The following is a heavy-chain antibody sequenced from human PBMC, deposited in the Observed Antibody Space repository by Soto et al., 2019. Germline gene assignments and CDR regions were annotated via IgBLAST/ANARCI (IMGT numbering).Heavy chain of an antibody. CDR3: ARPGRGRAKSSGWPYYYYGMDV. CDR1: GGSISSSSYY. J-gene: IGHJ6*02. V-gene: IGHV4-39*01. D-gene: IGHD6-19*01. Sequence: SETLSLTCTVSGGSISSSSYYWGWIRQPPGKGLEWIGSIYYSGSTYYNPSLKSRVTISVDTSKNQFSLKLSSVTAADTAAYYCARPGRGRAKSSGWPYYYYGMDVWGQGTTVTVSS. CDR2: IYYSGST.